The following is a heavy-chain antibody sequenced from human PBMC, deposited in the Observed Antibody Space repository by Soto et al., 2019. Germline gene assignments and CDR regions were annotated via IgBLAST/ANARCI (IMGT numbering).Heavy chain of an antibody. J-gene: IGHJ4*02. CDR3: ARDWQYQLPRSMSLDY. Sequence: QVQLVQSGAEVQKPGSSVKVSCKASGGTFSSYAISWVRQAPGQGLEWMGGIIPIFGTANYAQKFQGRVTITADESTSTGYMELSSLRSEDTAVYYCARDWQYQLPRSMSLDYWGQGTLVTVSS. D-gene: IGHD2-2*01. CDR1: GGTFSSYA. CDR2: IIPIFGTA. V-gene: IGHV1-69*01.